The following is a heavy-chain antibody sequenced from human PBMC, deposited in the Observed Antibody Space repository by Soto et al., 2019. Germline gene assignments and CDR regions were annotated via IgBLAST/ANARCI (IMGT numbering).Heavy chain of an antibody. CDR2: IYPGDSDT. J-gene: IGHJ4*02. D-gene: IGHD3-22*01. Sequence: GESLKISCRGSGYDFTRYWIGWVRQMPGKGLEWMGIIYPGDSDTRYSPSFQGQVTISADKSISTAYLQWSSLKASDTAMYYCARDYYDSSGYYDYWGQGTLVTVSS. CDR1: GYDFTRYW. CDR3: ARDYYDSSGYYDY. V-gene: IGHV5-51*01.